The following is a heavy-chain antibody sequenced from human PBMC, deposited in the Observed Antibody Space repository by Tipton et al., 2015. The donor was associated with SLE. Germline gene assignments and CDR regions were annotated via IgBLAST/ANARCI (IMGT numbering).Heavy chain of an antibody. CDR3: ARGGGSYYDY. J-gene: IGHJ4*02. CDR1: GGSISGYY. Sequence: TLSLTCTVSGGSISGYYWSWVRQPAGKGLEWIGRIFSSGSTIYNPSIKSRVTLSLDTSKNQFSLGVTSVTAADTAAYYCARGGGSYYDYWGQGTLVTVSS. CDR2: IFSSGST. D-gene: IGHD1-26*01. V-gene: IGHV4-4*07.